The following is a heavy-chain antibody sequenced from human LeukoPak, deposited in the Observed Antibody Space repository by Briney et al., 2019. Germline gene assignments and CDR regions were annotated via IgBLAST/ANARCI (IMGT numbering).Heavy chain of an antibody. CDR3: ASRRDGHNYLVD. J-gene: IGHJ4*02. V-gene: IGHV5-51*01. CDR2: IYPGESDT. CDR1: GYIFTSYW. Sequence: GGSLKISCKGSGYIFTSYWCGWVRQLPGKGLEWLGIIYPGESDTRYSPSFQGDVTTSAEKSISTSFLQWSSLKASDRAMYYCASRRDGHNYLVDWGQETLVPVSS. D-gene: IGHD5-24*01.